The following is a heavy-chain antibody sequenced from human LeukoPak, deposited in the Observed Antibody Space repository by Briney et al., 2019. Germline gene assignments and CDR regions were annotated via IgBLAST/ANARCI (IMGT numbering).Heavy chain of an antibody. D-gene: IGHD2-15*01. CDR1: GFTFINYA. CDR3: ARDTGVVVAFDY. V-gene: IGHV3-23*01. J-gene: IGHJ4*02. CDR2: IDSSGGNT. Sequence: GGSLRLSCTASGFTFINYAMSWVRQAPRKGPEWVSIIDSSGGNTYYANSVKGRFTISRDNSKNTLYLQMNSLRAEDTAVYYCARDTGVVVAFDYWGQGALVTVSS.